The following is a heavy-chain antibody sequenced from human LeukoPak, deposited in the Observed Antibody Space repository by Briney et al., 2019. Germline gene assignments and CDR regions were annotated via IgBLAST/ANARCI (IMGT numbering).Heavy chain of an antibody. J-gene: IGHJ6*02. V-gene: IGHV1-8*03. CDR3: AILRVYGSGSYSRYYYGMDV. CDR1: GYTFTSYD. D-gene: IGHD3-10*01. Sequence: ASVKVSCKASGYTFTSYDINWVRQATGQGLEWMGWMNPKNGDAGSAQKFQGRVSISRNTSRSTAYMELSSLRSEDTAVYYCAILRVYGSGSYSRYYYGMDVWGQGTTVTVSS. CDR2: MNPKNGDA.